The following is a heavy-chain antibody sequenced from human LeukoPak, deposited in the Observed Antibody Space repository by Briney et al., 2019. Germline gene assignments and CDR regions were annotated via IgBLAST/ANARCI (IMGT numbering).Heavy chain of an antibody. V-gene: IGHV3-30*01. CDR2: ISYDGTNK. Sequence: PGGSLRLSCAASGFTFSTYAIHWVRQPPGKGLEWVAVISYDGTNKNYADSVKGRFTISRDNSKNTLYLQLNSLRAEHTAVYYCARDRTPNWSAYSNPTFHYWGQGTLVTVPS. CDR3: ARDRTPNWSAYSNPTFHY. CDR1: GFTFSTYA. J-gene: IGHJ4*02. D-gene: IGHD4-11*01.